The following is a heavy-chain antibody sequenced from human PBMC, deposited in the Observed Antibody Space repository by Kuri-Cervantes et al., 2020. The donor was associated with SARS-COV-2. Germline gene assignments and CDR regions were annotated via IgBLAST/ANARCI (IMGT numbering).Heavy chain of an antibody. CDR2: IIPIFGTA. D-gene: IGHD1-1*01. Sequence: SVKVSCKASGGTFSSYAISWVRQAPGQGLEWMGRIIPIFGTANYAQKFQGRVTITADKSTSTAYMELSSLRSEDTAVYYCARSWGNWRYMDVWGKGTTVTVSS. V-gene: IGHV1-69*06. J-gene: IGHJ6*03. CDR1: GGTFSSYA. CDR3: ARSWGNWRYMDV.